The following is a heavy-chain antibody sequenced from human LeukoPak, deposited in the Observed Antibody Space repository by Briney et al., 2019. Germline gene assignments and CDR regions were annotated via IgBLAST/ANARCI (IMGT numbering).Heavy chain of an antibody. D-gene: IGHD6-13*01. CDR3: ARHDGSSWYYAFDV. CDR1: GVSISSYY. J-gene: IGHJ3*01. Sequence: SEALSLTCTVSGVSISSYYWSWIRQPPGNGLEWIGYIYYSGSTNYSPSLKSRVTISLDTSKNQFSLKLSSVTAADTAVYYCARHDGSSWYYAFDVWGQGTMVTVSS. CDR2: IYYSGST. V-gene: IGHV4-59*08.